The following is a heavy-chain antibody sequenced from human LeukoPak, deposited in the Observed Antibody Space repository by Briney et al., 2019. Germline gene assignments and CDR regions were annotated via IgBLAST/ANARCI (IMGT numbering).Heavy chain of an antibody. CDR2: IWYDGSNK. Sequence: PGRSLRLSCAASGFTFSSYGMHWVRQAPGKGLEWVAVIWYDGSNKYYADSVKGRFTIPRDNSKNTLYLQMNSLRAEDTAVYYCAKDLTYYYDSSGYYSGGFDYWGQGTLVTVSS. D-gene: IGHD3-22*01. J-gene: IGHJ4*02. CDR1: GFTFSSYG. V-gene: IGHV3-33*06. CDR3: AKDLTYYYDSSGYYSGGFDY.